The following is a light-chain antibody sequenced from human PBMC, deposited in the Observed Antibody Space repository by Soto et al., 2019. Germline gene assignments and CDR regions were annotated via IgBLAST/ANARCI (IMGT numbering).Light chain of an antibody. CDR2: RAS. CDR3: QQYHGWT. V-gene: IGKV1-5*03. Sequence: DIPMTQSPSSLSASVGDRVTIICRASQSISNYLNWYQQNPGKAPNLLIYRASNLESGVPSRFSGSGSGTEFTLTISSLQPDDFATYYCQQYHGWTFGQGTKVDI. CDR1: QSISNY. J-gene: IGKJ1*01.